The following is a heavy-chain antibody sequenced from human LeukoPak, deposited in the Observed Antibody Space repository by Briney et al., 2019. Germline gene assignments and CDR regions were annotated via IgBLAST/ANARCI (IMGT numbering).Heavy chain of an antibody. J-gene: IGHJ4*02. CDR2: IWQEGSEK. D-gene: IGHD3-16*01. CDR3: ARDQNLISWGLDYFDY. CDR1: GFTFSSHW. Sequence: GGSLTLSFLASGFTFSSHWMSWVRQAPGKGLEWVANIWQEGSEKYYVDSVKGRFTISRDNTRNSLFLHMNSLRAEDTAVYFCARDQNLISWGLDYFDYWGQGTLVTVSS. V-gene: IGHV3-7*01.